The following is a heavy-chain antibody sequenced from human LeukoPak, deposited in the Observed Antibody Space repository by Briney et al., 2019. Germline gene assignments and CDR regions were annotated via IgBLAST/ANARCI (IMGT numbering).Heavy chain of an antibody. Sequence: SQTLSLTCTVSGGSISSGDYYWSWIRQPPGKGLEWIGYIYYSGSTYYNPSLKSRVTISVATSKNQFSLKLSSVTAADTAVYYCARDLSWNYGMDVWGQGTTVTVSS. CDR3: ARDLSWNYGMDV. D-gene: IGHD1-1*01. J-gene: IGHJ6*02. CDR2: IYYSGST. CDR1: GGSISSGDYY. V-gene: IGHV4-30-4*01.